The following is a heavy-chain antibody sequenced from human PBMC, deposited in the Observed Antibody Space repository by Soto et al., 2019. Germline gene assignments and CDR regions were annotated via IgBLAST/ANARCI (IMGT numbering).Heavy chain of an antibody. V-gene: IGHV3-30*18. CDR1: GFTFSSYG. D-gene: IGHD3-3*01. Sequence: QVQLVESGGGVVQPGRSLRLSCAASGFTFSSYGMHWVRQAPGKGLEWVAVISYDGSNKYYADSVKGRFTISRDNSKNTLYLQMNSLRAEDTAVYYCAKRAGDDFWSGDYGARDWFDPWGQGTLVTVSS. CDR2: ISYDGSNK. CDR3: AKRAGDDFWSGDYGARDWFDP. J-gene: IGHJ5*02.